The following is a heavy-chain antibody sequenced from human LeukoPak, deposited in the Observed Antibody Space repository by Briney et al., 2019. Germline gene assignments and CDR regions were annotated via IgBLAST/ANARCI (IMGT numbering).Heavy chain of an antibody. CDR2: IYPGDSDT. V-gene: IGHV5-51*01. D-gene: IGHD3-22*01. J-gene: IGHJ4*02. CDR1: GYSFTSYW. CDR3: ARAPVSYDSSGYYRVPDY. Sequence: GESMKISCKGSGYSFTSYWIGWVRQMPGKGLEWMGIIYPGDSDTRYSPSFQGQVTISADKSISTAYLQWSSLKASDTAMYYCARAPVSYDSSGYYRVPDYWGQGTLVTVSS.